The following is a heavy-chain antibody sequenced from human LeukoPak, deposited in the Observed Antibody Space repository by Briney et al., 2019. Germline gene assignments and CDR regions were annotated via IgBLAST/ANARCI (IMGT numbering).Heavy chain of an antibody. CDR3: ARSPYSSSWFDY. Sequence: PSGTLSLTCAVYGGSFSGYYWSWIRQPPGKGLEWIGEINDSGSTNYNPSLKSRVTISVDTSKNQFSLKLSSVTAADTAVYYCARSPYSSSWFDYWGQGTLVTVSS. CDR1: GGSFSGYY. D-gene: IGHD6-13*01. V-gene: IGHV4-34*01. CDR2: INDSGST. J-gene: IGHJ4*02.